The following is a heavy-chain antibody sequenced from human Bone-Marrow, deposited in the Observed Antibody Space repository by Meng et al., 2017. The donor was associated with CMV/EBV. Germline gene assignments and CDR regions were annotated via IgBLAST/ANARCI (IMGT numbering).Heavy chain of an antibody. V-gene: IGHV4-31*02. J-gene: IGHJ4*02. CDR1: SISRGGYY. CDR2: IYYSGST. Sequence: SISRGGYYWSWIRQHPGKGLEWIGYIYYSGSTYYNPSLKSRVTISVDTSKNQFSLKLSSVTAADTAVYYCARHIVVVPAGIPYHFDYWGQGTLVTVSS. CDR3: ARHIVVVPAGIPYHFDY. D-gene: IGHD2-2*01.